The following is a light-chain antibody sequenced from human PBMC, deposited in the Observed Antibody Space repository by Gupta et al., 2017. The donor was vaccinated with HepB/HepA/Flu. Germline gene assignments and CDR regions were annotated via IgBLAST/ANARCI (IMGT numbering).Light chain of an antibody. J-gene: IGLJ3*02. Sequence: QPALTQPASVSGSPGQSITISCTGSSSDVGTYDLVSWYQQFPGKTHKVMIYEVSKWPSVVSNRFSGSKSGNTASLTISALQAEDEADYYCCSYIRSETWVFGGGTKLTVL. CDR3: CSYIRSETWV. CDR2: EVS. V-gene: IGLV2-23*02. CDR1: SSDVGTYDL.